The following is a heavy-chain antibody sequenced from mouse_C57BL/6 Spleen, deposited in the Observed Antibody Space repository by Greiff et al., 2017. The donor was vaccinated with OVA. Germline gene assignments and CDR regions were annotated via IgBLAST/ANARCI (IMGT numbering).Heavy chain of an antibody. J-gene: IGHJ4*01. CDR1: GYTFTSYW. CDR2: IDPNSGGT. V-gene: IGHV1-72*01. CDR3: ARSTVTTWRYAMDY. D-gene: IGHD2-2*01. Sequence: QVQLQQPGAELVKPGASVKLSCKASGYTFTSYWMHWVKQRPGRGLEWIGRIDPNSGGTKYNEKFKSKATLTVDKPSSTAYMQLSSLTSEDSAVYYGARSTVTTWRYAMDYWGQGTSVTVSS.